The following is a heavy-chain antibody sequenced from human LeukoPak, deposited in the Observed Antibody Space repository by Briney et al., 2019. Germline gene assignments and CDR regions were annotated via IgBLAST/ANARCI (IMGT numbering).Heavy chain of an antibody. CDR3: ARDPFMTTGWGIDY. Sequence: PGGSLRLSCVASGFTFSDDYMNWIRQAPGKGLEWVAYISSTDNSIYYADSVKGRFTISRDNARNSLHLQMNSLRVEDTAVYYCARDPFMTTGWGIDYWGQGTLVTVSS. V-gene: IGHV3-11*01. J-gene: IGHJ4*02. CDR1: GFTFSDDY. D-gene: IGHD4-17*01. CDR2: ISSTDNSI.